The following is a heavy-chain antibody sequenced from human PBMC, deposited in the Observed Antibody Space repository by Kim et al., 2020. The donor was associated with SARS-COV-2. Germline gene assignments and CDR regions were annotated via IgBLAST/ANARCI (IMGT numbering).Heavy chain of an antibody. V-gene: IGHV3-9*01. CDR2: ITANSNKI. D-gene: IGHD6-19*01. CDR3: AKDSVAVPSYFFGMDV. CDR1: GLSLDDYA. J-gene: IGHJ6*02. Sequence: GGSLRLSCVLSGLSLDDYAMHWVRQAPGKGLEWVSTITANSNKINYADSVKGRFTVSRDNARNSVYVQMSSLKPEDTALYYCAKDSVAVPSYFFGMDVWGQGTRVTVSS.